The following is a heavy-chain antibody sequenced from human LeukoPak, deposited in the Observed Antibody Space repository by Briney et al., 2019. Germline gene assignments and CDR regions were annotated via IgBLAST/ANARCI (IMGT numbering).Heavy chain of an antibody. CDR1: GYSVTSYW. V-gene: IGHV5-51*01. D-gene: IGHD6-19*01. J-gene: IGHJ4*02. CDR3: ARLGLRIAVAGTGFDY. Sequence: GESLKISCKDSGYSVTSYWIGEVRQINGKGPGWVGIIYPGDADTRYSPSFQGKVTISADKSISTAYLQWSSLKASDTAMNYCARLGLRIAVAGTGFDYWGQGTLVTVSS. CDR2: IYPGDADT.